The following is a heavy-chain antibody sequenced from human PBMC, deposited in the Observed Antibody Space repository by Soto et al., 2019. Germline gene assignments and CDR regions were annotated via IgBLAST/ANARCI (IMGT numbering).Heavy chain of an antibody. J-gene: IGHJ6*02. Sequence: PSETLSLACTVSGGSISSSSYYWGWFRQPPGKGLAWIGSIDYSGSTYYNPSLKSRLNIAVDTSKNQFSLKLSSVTAADTAVYYCARHEVQQLQTYYHYGMAVWGQGTTVTVSS. CDR3: ARHEVQQLQTYYHYGMAV. V-gene: IGHV4-39*01. CDR2: IDYSGST. CDR1: GGSISSSSYY. D-gene: IGHD6-13*01.